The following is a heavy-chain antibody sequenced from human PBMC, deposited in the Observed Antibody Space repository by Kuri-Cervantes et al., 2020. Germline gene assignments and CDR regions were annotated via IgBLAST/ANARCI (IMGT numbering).Heavy chain of an antibody. CDR1: GFTFSSYW. V-gene: IGHV3-7*03. D-gene: IGHD3-10*01. Sequence: GGSLRLSCAASGFTFSSYWMSWVRQAPGKGLEWVANIKQDGSEKYYVDSVKGRFTISRDNAKNSLYLQMNSLRAEDTAVYYCARDRGGLLWFGELSAFDYWGQGTLVTVSS. J-gene: IGHJ4*02. CDR2: IKQDGSEK. CDR3: ARDRGGLLWFGELSAFDY.